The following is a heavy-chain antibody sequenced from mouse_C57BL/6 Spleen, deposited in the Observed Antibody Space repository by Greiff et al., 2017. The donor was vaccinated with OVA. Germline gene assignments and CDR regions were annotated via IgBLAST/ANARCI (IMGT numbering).Heavy chain of an antibody. J-gene: IGHJ3*01. CDR2: ISYDGSN. V-gene: IGHV3-6*01. Sequence: DVKLVESGPGLVKPSQSLSLTCSVTGYSITSGYYWNWIRQFPGNKLEWMGYISYDGSNNYNPSLKNRISITRDTSKNQFFLKLNSVTTEDTATYYCAREGDYDEAWFAYWGQGTLVTVSA. CDR1: GYSITSGYY. CDR3: AREGDYDEAWFAY. D-gene: IGHD2-4*01.